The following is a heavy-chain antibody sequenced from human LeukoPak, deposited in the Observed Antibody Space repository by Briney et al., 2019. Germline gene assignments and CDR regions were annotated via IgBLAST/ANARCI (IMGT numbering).Heavy chain of an antibody. CDR1: GFTFSDYY. CDR3: ARDIKYYDILTGYSL. D-gene: IGHD3-9*01. CDR2: ISSSGSTI. J-gene: IGHJ4*02. Sequence: GGSLRLSCAASGFTFSDYYMSWIRQAPGKGLEWVSYISSSGSTIYYADSVKGRFTISRDNAKNSLYLQMNSLRAEDTAVYYCARDIKYYDILTGYSLWGQGTLVTVSS. V-gene: IGHV3-11*01.